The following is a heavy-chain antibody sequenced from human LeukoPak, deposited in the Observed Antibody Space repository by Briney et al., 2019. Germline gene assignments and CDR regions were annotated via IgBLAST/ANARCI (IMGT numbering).Heavy chain of an antibody. D-gene: IGHD5-12*01. Sequence: DPSETLSLTCTVSGASVNTDNYFWGWVRQPPGKGLEWVGSGYTRPGDHYNPSLKRRATISVDTSQNQFSLRLTFVTAADTAVYYCVRLWLRWGIDYRGRGTLVTVSS. CDR3: VRLWLRWGIDY. CDR2: GYTRPGD. J-gene: IGHJ4*02. CDR1: GASVNTDNYF. V-gene: IGHV4-39*01.